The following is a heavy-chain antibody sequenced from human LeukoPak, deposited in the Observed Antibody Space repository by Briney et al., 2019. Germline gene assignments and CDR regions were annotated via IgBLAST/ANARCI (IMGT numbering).Heavy chain of an antibody. CDR2: IYPDDSDT. CDR3: ARRDYDYVWGSYVDY. Sequence: GESLKISCKHSEYSFPNYCIGWVRQLPGKGLEWMGIIYPDDSDTRYSPSFQGQVTISADKSISTAYLQWSSLKASDTAMYYCARRDYDYVWGSYVDYWGQGTLVTVSS. V-gene: IGHV5-51*01. J-gene: IGHJ4*02. CDR1: EYSFPNYC. D-gene: IGHD3-16*01.